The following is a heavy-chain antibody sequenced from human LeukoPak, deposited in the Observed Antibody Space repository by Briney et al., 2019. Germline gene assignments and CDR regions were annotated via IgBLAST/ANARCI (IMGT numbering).Heavy chain of an antibody. Sequence: AGGSLRLSCAASGFTFTTYGLHWVRQAPGKGLEWVAAIASNGGSEYYADSVKGRFTISRDNAKNTVYLQMNSLRVEDTAVYYCARDFYTNYYHSSGDDFDYWGQGTLVTVSS. CDR1: GFTFTTYG. CDR3: ARDFYTNYYHSSGDDFDY. J-gene: IGHJ4*02. V-gene: IGHV3-30*03. CDR2: IASNGGSE. D-gene: IGHD3-22*01.